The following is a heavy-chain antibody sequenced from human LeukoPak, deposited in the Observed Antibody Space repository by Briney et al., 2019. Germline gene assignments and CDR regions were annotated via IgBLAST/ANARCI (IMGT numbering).Heavy chain of an antibody. CDR3: ARARGGSFGSAFDY. Sequence: ASVKVSCKASGYTFTGYYMHWVRQAPGQGLEWMGWIDPNSGGTNYAQKFQGWVTMTRDTSISTAYMELSRLRSDDTAVYYCARARGGSFGSAFDYWGQGTPVTVSS. CDR1: GYTFTGYY. J-gene: IGHJ4*02. D-gene: IGHD5-18*01. V-gene: IGHV1-2*04. CDR2: IDPNSGGT.